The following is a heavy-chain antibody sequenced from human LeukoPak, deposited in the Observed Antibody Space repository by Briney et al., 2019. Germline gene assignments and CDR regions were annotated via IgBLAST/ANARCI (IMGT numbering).Heavy chain of an antibody. V-gene: IGHV4-38-2*02. CDR2: IYHSGST. J-gene: IGHJ4*02. D-gene: IGHD6-19*01. CDR1: GYSISSGYY. CDR3: ARWLAVTTTICGFDY. Sequence: SETLSLTCTVSGYSISSGYYWSWIRQPPGKGLEGIGSIYHSGSTYYNPSLKSRVTISVDTSKNQFSLKLSSVTAADTAVYYCARWLAVTTTICGFDYWGQGTLVTVSS.